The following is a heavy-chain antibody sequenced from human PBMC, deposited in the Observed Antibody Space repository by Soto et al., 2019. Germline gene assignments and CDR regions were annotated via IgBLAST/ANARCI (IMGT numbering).Heavy chain of an antibody. J-gene: IGHJ4*02. CDR1: GYTFTSYA. D-gene: IGHD4-17*01. V-gene: IGHV1-3*01. Sequence: ASVKVSCKASGYTFTSYAMLWVRQAPGQRLEWMGWINAGNGNTKYSQKFQGRVTITRDTSASTAYMELSSLRSDDTAVYYCAREDRLGPTVPYYFDYWGQGTLVTVSS. CDR2: INAGNGNT. CDR3: AREDRLGPTVPYYFDY.